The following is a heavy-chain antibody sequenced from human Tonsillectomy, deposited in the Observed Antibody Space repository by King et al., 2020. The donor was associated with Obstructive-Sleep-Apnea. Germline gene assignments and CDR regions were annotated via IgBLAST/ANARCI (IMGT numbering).Heavy chain of an antibody. CDR1: GLSLSTSGVG. CDR2: IYWDDDK. D-gene: IGHD4/OR15-4a*01. V-gene: IGHV2-5*02. CDR3: AHRHRDYRLSLYFDY. J-gene: IGHJ4*02. Sequence: ITLKESGPTLVKPTQTLTLTCTLSGLSLSTSGVGVGWIRQSPGKALEWLALIYWDDDKRYSPSLKSRLTITKDTSKNQVVLTITNMDPVDTATYYCAHRHRDYRLSLYFDYWGQGTLVTVSS.